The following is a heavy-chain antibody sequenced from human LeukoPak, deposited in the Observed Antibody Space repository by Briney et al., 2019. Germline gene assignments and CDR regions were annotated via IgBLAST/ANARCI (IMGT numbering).Heavy chain of an antibody. CDR1: GFTFSSYA. D-gene: IGHD3-22*01. CDR3: ASDYYDSSGYSMFDY. J-gene: IGHJ4*02. Sequence: GGSLRLSCAASGFTFSSYAMSWVRQAPGKGLEWVSAISGSGGSTYYADSVKGRFTISRDNSKNTLYLQMNSLRAEDTAVYYCASDYYDSSGYSMFDYWGQGTLVTVSS. V-gene: IGHV3-23*01. CDR2: ISGSGGST.